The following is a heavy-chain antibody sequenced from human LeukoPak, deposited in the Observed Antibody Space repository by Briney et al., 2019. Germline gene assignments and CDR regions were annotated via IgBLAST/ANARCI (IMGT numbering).Heavy chain of an antibody. CDR1: GFTFDDYG. Sequence: GGSLRLSCAASGFTFDDYGMNWVRQAPGKGLEWVSGITGRGESIYYAGSVKGRFTISRDNSKNTLYLQMNSLRAEDTAVYYCAKDRRLAAFDYGGQGTLVTVSS. J-gene: IGHJ4*02. V-gene: IGHV3-23*01. CDR2: ITGRGESI. D-gene: IGHD6-25*01. CDR3: AKDRRLAAFDY.